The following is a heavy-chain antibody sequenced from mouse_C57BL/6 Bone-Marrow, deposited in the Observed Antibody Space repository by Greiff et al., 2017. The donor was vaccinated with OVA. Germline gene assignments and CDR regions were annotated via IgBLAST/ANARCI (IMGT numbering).Heavy chain of an antibody. CDR1: GFSLSTFGMG. J-gene: IGHJ1*03. CDR2: IWWDDDK. CDR3: AREFSHYYGSSYLYFDV. Sequence: QVTLKVCGPGILQPSQTLSLTCSFSGFSLSTFGMGVGWIRQPSGKGLAWLAHIWWDDDKYYNPALKSRLTISKDTSKNQVFLKIANVDTADTATYYCAREFSHYYGSSYLYFDVWGTGTTVTVSS. D-gene: IGHD1-1*01. V-gene: IGHV8-8*01.